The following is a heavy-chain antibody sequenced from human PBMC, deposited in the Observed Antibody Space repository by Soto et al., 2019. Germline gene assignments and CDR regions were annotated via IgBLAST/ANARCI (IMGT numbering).Heavy chain of an antibody. CDR1: GYSFTSYW. J-gene: IGHJ4*02. CDR2: IFPGDSDT. Sequence: RGESLKISCKGSGYSFTSYWIGWVRQMPGKGLEWMGIIFPGDSDTRYSPSFQGQVTISADKSISTAFLQWSSLKASGTAMFSREEQGGRGFWGQGPLVTVSS. V-gene: IGHV5-51*01. D-gene: IGHD3-16*01. CDR3: EEQGGRGF.